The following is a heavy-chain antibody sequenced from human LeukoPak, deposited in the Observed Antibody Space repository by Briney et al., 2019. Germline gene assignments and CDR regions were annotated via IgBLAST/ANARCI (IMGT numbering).Heavy chain of an antibody. CDR1: GFTYSSYW. D-gene: IGHD2-21*01. CDR2: IKQDGSEK. V-gene: IGHV3-7*01. Sequence: PGGSLRLSCAASGFTYSSYWMSWVRQAPGKGLEWVANIKQDGSEKYYVDSVKGRFTISRDNAKNSLYLQMNSLRAEDTAVYYCAKDTLWWPLGYWGQGTLVTVSS. CDR3: AKDTLWWPLGY. J-gene: IGHJ4*02.